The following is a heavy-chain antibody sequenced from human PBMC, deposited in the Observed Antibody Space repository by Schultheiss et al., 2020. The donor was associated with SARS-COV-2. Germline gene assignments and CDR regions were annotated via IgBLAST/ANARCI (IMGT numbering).Heavy chain of an antibody. CDR2: MNPNSGNT. J-gene: IGHJ4*02. V-gene: IGHV1-8*01. D-gene: IGHD1-26*01. CDR1: GYTFTSYD. CDR3: ARDGGSYCDY. Sequence: GESLKISCKASGYTFTSYDINWVRQATGQGLEWMGWMNPNSGNTGYAQKFQGRVTMTRNTSISTAYMELSSLRTEDTAVYYCARDGGSYCDYWGQGTLVTVSS.